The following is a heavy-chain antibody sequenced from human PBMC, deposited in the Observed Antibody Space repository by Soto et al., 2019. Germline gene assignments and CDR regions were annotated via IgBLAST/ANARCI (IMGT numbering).Heavy chain of an antibody. V-gene: IGHV3-23*01. CDR3: AKSVVVRTGYFQH. D-gene: IGHD3-22*01. CDR1: GFTFSSYA. Sequence: GGSLRLSCAASGFTFSSYAMGWVRQAPGKGLEWVSAISGSGGSTYYADSVKGRFTISRDNSKNTLYLQMNSLRAEDTAVYYCAKSVVVRTGYFQHWGQGTLVTVSS. J-gene: IGHJ1*01. CDR2: ISGSGGST.